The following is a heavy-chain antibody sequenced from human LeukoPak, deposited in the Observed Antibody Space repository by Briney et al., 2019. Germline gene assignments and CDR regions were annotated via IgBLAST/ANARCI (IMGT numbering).Heavy chain of an antibody. V-gene: IGHV4-59*08. Sequence: PSETLSLTCTVSGGSISGYYWSWIRQPPGKGLEWIGYIYYSGSTNYNPSLKSRVTISVDTSKNQFSLKLSSVTAADTAVYYCARHGGGRDFDYWGQGTLVSVSS. J-gene: IGHJ4*02. CDR1: GGSISGYY. D-gene: IGHD1-26*01. CDR2: IYYSGST. CDR3: ARHGGGRDFDY.